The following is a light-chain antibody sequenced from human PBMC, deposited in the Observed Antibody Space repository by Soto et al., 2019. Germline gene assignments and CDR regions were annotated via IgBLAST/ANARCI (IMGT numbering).Light chain of an antibody. CDR1: SSNVGGYDY. CDR3: SSDGGSNNLV. J-gene: IGLJ3*02. Sequence: QSALTQPPSASGSPGQSVTISCTGTSSNVGGYDYDSWYQQHPGKAHKLIIFEVHKWPSGVPHRFCGSKSGNTASLNVSGLQDEDEADYYGSSDGGSNNLVFGGGTKLTVL. V-gene: IGLV2-8*01. CDR2: EVH.